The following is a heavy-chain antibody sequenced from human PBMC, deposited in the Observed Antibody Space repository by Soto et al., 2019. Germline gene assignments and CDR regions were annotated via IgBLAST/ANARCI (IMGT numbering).Heavy chain of an antibody. J-gene: IGHJ6*02. CDR3: ARLPPESAHGMDV. Sequence: GESLKISCKGSGYSFTSYWNGWVRQMPGKGLEWMGIIYPGDSDTRYSPSFQGQVTISADKSISTAYLQWSSLKASDTAMYYCARLPPESAHGMDVWGQGTTVTVSS. CDR2: IYPGDSDT. CDR1: GYSFTSYW. V-gene: IGHV5-51*01.